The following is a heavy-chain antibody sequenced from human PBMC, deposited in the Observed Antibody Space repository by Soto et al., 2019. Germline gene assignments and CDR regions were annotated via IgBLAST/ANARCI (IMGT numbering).Heavy chain of an antibody. J-gene: IGHJ5*02. Sequence: EVKLLESGGGLVQPGGSLRLSCAASGFPFSSRAMSWVRQAPGKGLEWVSAISGSGTITYYADSVKGRFTISRDTSKNTLYLQMNSLRADDMAVYYCAEWARYCSGADCRAWGQGTLVTVSS. D-gene: IGHD2-15*01. CDR3: AEWARYCSGADCRA. CDR2: ISGSGTIT. CDR1: GFPFSSRA. V-gene: IGHV3-23*01.